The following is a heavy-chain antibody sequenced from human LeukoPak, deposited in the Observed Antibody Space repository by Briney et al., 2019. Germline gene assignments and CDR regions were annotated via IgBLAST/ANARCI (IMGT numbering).Heavy chain of an antibody. V-gene: IGHV3-23*01. CDR3: AKDSQQLVVGALVY. CDR1: GFTFSGYA. CDR2: ILGSGDST. J-gene: IGHJ4*02. D-gene: IGHD1-1*01. Sequence: GGSLRLSCAASGFTFSGYAMSWVRQAPGKGLEWVSGILGSGDSTYYTDSVKGRFTISRDNSKNTLYLQMSSLRDEDTAVYYRAKDSQQLVVGALVYWGQGTLVTVSS.